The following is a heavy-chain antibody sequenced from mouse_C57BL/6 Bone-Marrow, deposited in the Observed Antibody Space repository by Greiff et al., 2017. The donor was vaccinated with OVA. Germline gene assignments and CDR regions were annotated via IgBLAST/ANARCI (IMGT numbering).Heavy chain of an antibody. CDR3: ARRITQRYFDV. CDR2: INPNNGGT. J-gene: IGHJ1*03. D-gene: IGHD2-4*01. CDR1: GYTFTDYN. V-gene: IGHV1-18*01. Sequence: EVQLQQSGPELVKPGASVKIPCKASGYTFTDYNMDWVKQSHGKSLEWIGDINPNNGGTIYNQKFKGKATLTVDKSSSTAYMELRSLTSEDTAVYYCARRITQRYFDVWGTGTTVTVSS.